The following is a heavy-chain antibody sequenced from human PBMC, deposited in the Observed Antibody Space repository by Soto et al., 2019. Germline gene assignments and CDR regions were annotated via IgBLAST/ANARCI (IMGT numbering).Heavy chain of an antibody. CDR1: GFTFSNAW. Sequence: EVQLVESGGGLVKPGGSLRLSCEASGFTFSNAWMYWVRQAPGKGLEWVGRIKSKTDGGTTDYAAPVKGRFTISRDDSKNTVYLQMNSLDSEDTAVYFCTTTPIAAAAKLNLFPYWGQGTLVTVSS. D-gene: IGHD6-13*01. J-gene: IGHJ4*02. CDR2: IKSKTDGGTT. V-gene: IGHV3-15*07. CDR3: TTTPIAAAAKLNLFPY.